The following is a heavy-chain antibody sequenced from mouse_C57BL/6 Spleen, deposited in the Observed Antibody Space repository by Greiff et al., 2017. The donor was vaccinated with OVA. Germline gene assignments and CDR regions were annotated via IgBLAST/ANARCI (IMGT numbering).Heavy chain of an antibody. CDR1: GYTFTSYW. CDR2: IHPSDSYT. CDR3: AIHDYDGGAAY. V-gene: IGHV1-74*01. Sequence: QVQLQQPGAELVKPGASVKVSCKASGYTFTSYWMHWVKQRPGQGLEWIGRIHPSDSYTNYNQKFKGKATLTVDKSSSTAYIQLSSLTSEDSAVYCCAIHDYDGGAAYWGKGTLVTVSA. D-gene: IGHD2-4*01. J-gene: IGHJ3*01.